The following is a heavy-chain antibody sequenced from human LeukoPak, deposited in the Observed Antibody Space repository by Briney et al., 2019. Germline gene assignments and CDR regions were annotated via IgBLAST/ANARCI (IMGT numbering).Heavy chain of an antibody. Sequence: GGSLRLSCAASGFTFSNAWMSWVRQAPGKGLEWVGRIKSKTDGGTTDYAAPVKGRFTISRDDSKNTLYLQMNSLKTEDTAVYYCTTDGSPSYDFWSGYYVYWGQGTLVTVSS. J-gene: IGHJ4*02. D-gene: IGHD3-3*01. CDR1: GFTFSNAW. CDR2: IKSKTDGGTT. CDR3: TTDGSPSYDFWSGYYVY. V-gene: IGHV3-15*01.